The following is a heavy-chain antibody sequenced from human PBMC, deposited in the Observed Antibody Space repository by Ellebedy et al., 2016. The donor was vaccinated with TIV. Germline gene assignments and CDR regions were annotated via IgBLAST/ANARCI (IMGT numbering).Heavy chain of an antibody. CDR2: ISAYNGNT. D-gene: IGHD2-2*01. Sequence: ASVKVSCKTSGYTFTSYGISWLRQAPGQGLEWVGWISAYNGNTNYAQMLQGRVTMTTDTFTSTAYMELRSLRSDDTAVYYCARYYNSTTCSNWFDPWGQGTLVTVSS. J-gene: IGHJ5*02. CDR1: GYTFTSYG. V-gene: IGHV1-18*04. CDR3: ARYYNSTTCSNWFDP.